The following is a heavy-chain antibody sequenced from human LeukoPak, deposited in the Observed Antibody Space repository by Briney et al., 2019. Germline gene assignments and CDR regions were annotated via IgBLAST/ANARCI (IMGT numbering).Heavy chain of an antibody. V-gene: IGHV3-21*01. CDR1: GFTFSIYT. Sequence: GGSLRLSCAASGFTFSIYTMNWVRQAPGKGLEWVSSISSSSSYVYYADSVKGRFTISRDNAKNSLYLQMNSLRAEDTAVYYCARGRYDSSQWLALYWGQGTLVTVSS. D-gene: IGHD6-19*01. CDR3: ARGRYDSSQWLALY. J-gene: IGHJ4*02. CDR2: ISSSSSYV.